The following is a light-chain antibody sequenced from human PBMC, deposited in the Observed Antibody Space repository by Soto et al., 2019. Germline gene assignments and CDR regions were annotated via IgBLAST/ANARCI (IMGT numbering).Light chain of an antibody. CDR2: DAS. J-gene: IGKJ5*01. V-gene: IGKV3-15*01. CDR3: QQYKNWPLIT. CDR1: QSVSSN. Sequence: EIVMTQSPATLSVSPGARAPLSCRASQSVSSNLAWYQQQPGQAPRLLIYDASTRATGLPARFSGSGSGTEFTLTVGSLQSEDFAVYYCQQYKNWPLITFGQGTRLEI.